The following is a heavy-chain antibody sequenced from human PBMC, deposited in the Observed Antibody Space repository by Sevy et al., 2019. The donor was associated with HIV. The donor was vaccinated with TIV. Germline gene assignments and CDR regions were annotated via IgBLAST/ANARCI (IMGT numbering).Heavy chain of an antibody. V-gene: IGHV4-59*01. D-gene: IGHD6-13*01. Sequence: SETLSLTCSVSGDSMSNYCWSWIRQPPGKGLEWIGYIYNSGSTNYNPSLKSRVTISVDTSKKQFSLKLRSVTAADTAVYYCARESIGAAGDFDYWGQGTLVTVSS. J-gene: IGHJ4*02. CDR1: GDSMSNYC. CDR3: ARESIGAAGDFDY. CDR2: IYNSGST.